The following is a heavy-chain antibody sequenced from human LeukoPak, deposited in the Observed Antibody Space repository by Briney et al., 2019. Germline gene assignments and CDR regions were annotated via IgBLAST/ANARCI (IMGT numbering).Heavy chain of an antibody. CDR1: GGFINSYY. Sequence: SETLSLTCTVSGGFINSYYWSWIRQPAGKGLEWIGRICIGGSTNYNPSLKSRVTISVDTSKNQFSLKLTSVTAADTAVYYCARESSSTYYLDAFDMWGQGTMVTVSS. D-gene: IGHD3-22*01. J-gene: IGHJ3*02. CDR3: ARESSSTYYLDAFDM. CDR2: ICIGGST. V-gene: IGHV4-4*07.